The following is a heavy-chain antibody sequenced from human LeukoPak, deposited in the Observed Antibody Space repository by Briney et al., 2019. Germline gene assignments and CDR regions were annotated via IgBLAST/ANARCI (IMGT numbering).Heavy chain of an antibody. CDR2: ISSSSSYI. Sequence: GGSLRLSCAASGFTFSSYSMNWVRQAPGKGLEWVSSISSSSSYIYYADSVKGRFTISRDNAENSLYLQMNSLRAEDTAVYYCARGGTIFGVGCLGYWGQGTLVTVSS. CDR1: GFTFSSYS. D-gene: IGHD3-3*01. V-gene: IGHV3-21*01. CDR3: ARGGTIFGVGCLGY. J-gene: IGHJ4*02.